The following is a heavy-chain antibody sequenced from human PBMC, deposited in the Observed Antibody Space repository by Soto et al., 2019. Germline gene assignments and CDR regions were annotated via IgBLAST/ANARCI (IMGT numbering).Heavy chain of an antibody. J-gene: IGHJ4*02. CDR2: ISAYNGNT. Sequence: QVQLVQSGAEVKKPGASVKVSCQASGYTFTSYGISCVRQAPGQGLEWMGWISAYNGNTTYAQKQQGKFTMPTDTSTSKAYMELRNLRADDTAMDYSARGIGWEPLDYWGQGTLATVSS. V-gene: IGHV1-18*01. CDR1: GYTFTSYG. CDR3: ARGIGWEPLDY. D-gene: IGHD1-26*01.